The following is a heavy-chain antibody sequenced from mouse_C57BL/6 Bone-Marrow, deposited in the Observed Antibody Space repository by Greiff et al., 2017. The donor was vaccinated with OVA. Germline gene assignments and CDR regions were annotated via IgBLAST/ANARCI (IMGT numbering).Heavy chain of an antibody. CDR1: GYTFTSYW. V-gene: IGHV1-53*01. CDR2: INPSNGGT. Sequence: QVQLQQPGTELVKPGASVKLSCKASGYTFTSYWMHWVKQRPGQGLEWIGNINPSNGGTTYNEKFKSKATLTADKSSSTAYMQLSSLPSEDSAVYYCARSRDGYFPAWFSYWGQGTLVTVSA. J-gene: IGHJ3*01. D-gene: IGHD2-3*01. CDR3: ARSRDGYFPAWFSY.